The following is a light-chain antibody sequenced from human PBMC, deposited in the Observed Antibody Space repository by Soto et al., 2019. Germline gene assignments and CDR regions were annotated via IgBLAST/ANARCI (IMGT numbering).Light chain of an antibody. CDR2: TTN. CDR3: AAWDASLNGHV. CDR1: SSNIGTSS. J-gene: IGLJ1*01. V-gene: IGLV1-44*01. Sequence: QSVLTQPHSAPGTPGQRVTISCSGSSSNIGTSSVHWFQQLPGTAPKLLISTTNQRPSGVPERFSGSKSGTSASLAISGLQSEDEADYYCAAWDASLNGHVFGTGTKVTVL.